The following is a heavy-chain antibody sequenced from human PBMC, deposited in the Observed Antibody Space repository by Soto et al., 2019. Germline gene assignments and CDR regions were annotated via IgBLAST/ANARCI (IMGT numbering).Heavy chain of an antibody. CDR3: ATDYYGSGSHSYYYYYGMDV. D-gene: IGHD3-10*01. V-gene: IGHV5-51*01. Sequence: GESLKISCKGSGYSFTSYWIGWVRQMPGKGLEWMGIIYPGDSDTRYSPSFQGQVTISADKSISTAYLQWSSLKASDTAMYYCATDYYGSGSHSYYYYYGMDVWGQGTTVTVSS. J-gene: IGHJ6*02. CDR2: IYPGDSDT. CDR1: GYSFTSYW.